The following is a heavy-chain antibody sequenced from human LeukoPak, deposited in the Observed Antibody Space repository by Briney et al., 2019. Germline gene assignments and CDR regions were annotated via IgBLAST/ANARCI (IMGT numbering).Heavy chain of an antibody. J-gene: IGHJ4*02. CDR1: GFTFTTYA. CDR2: ITGSGGST. Sequence: GGSLRLSCGASGFTFTTYAMTWVRQAPGKGLEWVSSITGSGGSTYYADSVKGRFTISRDNSKNTLYLQMNSLRAEDTAVYYCATSGLSRFGFWGQGTLVTVSS. CDR3: ATSGLSRFGF. V-gene: IGHV3-23*01. D-gene: IGHD2/OR15-2a*01.